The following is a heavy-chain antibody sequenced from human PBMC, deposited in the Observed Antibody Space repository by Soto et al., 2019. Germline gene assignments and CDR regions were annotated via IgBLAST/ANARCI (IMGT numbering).Heavy chain of an antibody. CDR3: ARDLKGSGYSYGYSNYYYGMDV. D-gene: IGHD5-18*01. CDR2: ISYDGSNK. J-gene: IGHJ6*02. CDR1: GFTFSSYS. Sequence: GGSLRLSCAASGFTFSSYSMHWVRQAPGKGLEWVAVISYDGSNKYYADSVKGRFTISRDNSKNTLYLQMNSLRAEDTAVYYCARDLKGSGYSYGYSNYYYGMDVWGQGTTVTVSS. V-gene: IGHV3-30-3*01.